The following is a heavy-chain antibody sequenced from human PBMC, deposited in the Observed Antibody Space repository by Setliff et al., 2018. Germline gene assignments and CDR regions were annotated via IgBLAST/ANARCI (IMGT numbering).Heavy chain of an antibody. J-gene: IGHJ4*02. D-gene: IGHD6-19*01. CDR1: GASFSDTY. Sequence: PSETLSLTCAVYGASFSDTYWSWIRQPPGKGLEWIGSIYYSGSTYYNPSLKSRVTISVDTSKNQFSLKLSSVTAADTAVYYCARVRPLGSGDLDYWGQGTLVTVSS. V-gene: IGHV4-34*01. CDR2: IYYSGST. CDR3: ARVRPLGSGDLDY.